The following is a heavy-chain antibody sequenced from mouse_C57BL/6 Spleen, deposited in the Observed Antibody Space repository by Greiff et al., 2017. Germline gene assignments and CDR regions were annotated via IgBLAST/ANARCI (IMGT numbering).Heavy chain of an antibody. CDR1: GYSFTGYY. CDR3: ARKSPTGPWFAY. CDR2: INPSTGGT. J-gene: IGHJ3*01. D-gene: IGHD4-1*02. V-gene: IGHV1-42*01. Sequence: LVEPGASVKISCKASGYSFTGYYMNWVKQSPEKSLEWIGEINPSTGGTTYNQKFKAKATLTVDKSSSTAYMQLKSLTSEDSAVYYCARKSPTGPWFAYWGQGTLVTVSA.